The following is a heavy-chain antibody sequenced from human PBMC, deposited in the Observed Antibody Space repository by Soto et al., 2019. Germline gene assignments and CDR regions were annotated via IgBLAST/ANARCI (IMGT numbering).Heavy chain of an antibody. J-gene: IGHJ5*02. D-gene: IGHD6-6*01. CDR2: ISAYNGNT. V-gene: IGHV1-18*01. Sequence: GASVKVSCKASGYTFKNYGISWVRQAPGQGLEWMAWISAYNGNTNYAQKLQGRVTVTTDTSTSTAYMELRSLRSDDTAVYYCAREVVETSSLWLDPWGQGTLVTVSS. CDR3: AREVVETSSLWLDP. CDR1: GYTFKNYG.